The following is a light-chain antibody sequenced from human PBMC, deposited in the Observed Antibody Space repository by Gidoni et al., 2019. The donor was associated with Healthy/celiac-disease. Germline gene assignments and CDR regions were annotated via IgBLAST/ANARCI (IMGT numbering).Light chain of an antibody. Sequence: QSALTQPASVSGSPAQSITISCTGTSSDVGGYNYVSWYQQHPGEAPKLMIYDDSNRPAGVSNRFSGSKSGNTASLTISGLQAEDEADYYCSSDTSSSTVVFGGGTKLTVL. CDR2: DDS. CDR1: SSDVGGYNY. V-gene: IGLV2-14*01. CDR3: SSDTSSSTVV. J-gene: IGLJ2*01.